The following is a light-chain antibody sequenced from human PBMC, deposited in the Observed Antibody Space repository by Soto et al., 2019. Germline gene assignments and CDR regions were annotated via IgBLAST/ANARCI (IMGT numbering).Light chain of an antibody. J-gene: IGKJ1*01. CDR3: QHYNTYPWT. CDR2: KAS. Sequence: DIQMTQSPSTLSASVGDRVTVTCRASQSISSWLAWYQQKAGRAPKLLIYKASALESGVPSRFSGSGSGTEFTLTISSLEPEDFATYYCQHYNTYPWTFGQGTKLDIK. CDR1: QSISSW. V-gene: IGKV1-5*03.